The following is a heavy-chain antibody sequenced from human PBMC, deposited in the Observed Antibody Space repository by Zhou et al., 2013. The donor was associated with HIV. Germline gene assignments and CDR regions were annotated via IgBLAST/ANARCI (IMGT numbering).Heavy chain of an antibody. J-gene: IGHJ3*01. Sequence: QVQLVQSGAEVQKPGASVKVSCKASGYTFTNYYLHWVRQAPGQGLEWMGIINPFGGSTSYAQKFQGRVTMTRDTSTSTVYMELSSLRFEDTAVYYCARGRGHRSGYYDGWGQGTNGHRRLQ. V-gene: IGHV1-46*01. CDR1: GYTFTNYY. CDR2: INPFGGST. D-gene: IGHD3-16*01. CDR3: ARGRGHRSGYYDG.